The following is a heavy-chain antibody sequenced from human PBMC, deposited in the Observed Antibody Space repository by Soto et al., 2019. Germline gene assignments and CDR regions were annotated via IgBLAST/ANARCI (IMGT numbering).Heavy chain of an antibody. V-gene: IGHV3-30-3*01. CDR3: ARTFGTSTYYFDY. J-gene: IGHJ4*02. D-gene: IGHD3-3*01. CDR1: EFSFSSYA. CDR2: ISFNGNSL. Sequence: PGGSLRLSCTASEFSFSSYAMHWIRQSPGKGLEWVAVISFNGNSLHYADSVKDRFTISRDNSKSTLYLQMNNMRTEDTAVYYCARTFGTSTYYFDYWGQGTLVTVSS.